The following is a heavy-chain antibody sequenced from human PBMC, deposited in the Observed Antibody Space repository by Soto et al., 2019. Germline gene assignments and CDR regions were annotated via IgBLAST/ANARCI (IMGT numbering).Heavy chain of an antibody. Sequence: ASVKVSCKASGGTFSSYAISWVRQAPGQGLEWMGGIIPIFGTANYAQKFQSRVTITADKSTSTAYMELSSLRSEDTAVYYCARDLAAAGDPYYFDYWGQGTLVTVSS. D-gene: IGHD6-13*01. J-gene: IGHJ4*02. V-gene: IGHV1-69*06. CDR2: IIPIFGTA. CDR1: GGTFSSYA. CDR3: ARDLAAAGDPYYFDY.